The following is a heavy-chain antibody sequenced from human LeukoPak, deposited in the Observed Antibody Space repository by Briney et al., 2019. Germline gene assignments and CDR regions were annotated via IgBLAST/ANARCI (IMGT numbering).Heavy chain of an antibody. V-gene: IGHV3-48*01. CDR1: GFTFSSYS. CDR2: ISSSSSTI. Sequence: GGSLRLSCAASGFTFSSYSMNWVRQAPGKGLEWVSYISSSSSTIYYADSVKGRFTISRDNAKNSLYLQMNSLRAEDTAVYYCAKASTTVVTPYFDYWGQGTLVTVSS. J-gene: IGHJ4*02. CDR3: AKASTTVVTPYFDY. D-gene: IGHD4-23*01.